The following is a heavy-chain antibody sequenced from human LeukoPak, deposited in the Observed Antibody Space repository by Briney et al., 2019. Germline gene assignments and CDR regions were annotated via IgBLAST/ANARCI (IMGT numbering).Heavy chain of an antibody. CDR1: GDSISRNY. CDR2: IHYTGSP. J-gene: IGHJ4*02. V-gene: IGHV4-59*01. Sequence: PSETLSLTCTISGDSISRNYWTWVRQPPGKGLDWIGYIHYTGSPNYNPSLKSRVTISVDTSKNQFSLKLTSVTAADTAVYYCARAAALNTWVFDYWSQGALVTVSS. D-gene: IGHD2-2*01. CDR3: ARAAALNTWVFDY.